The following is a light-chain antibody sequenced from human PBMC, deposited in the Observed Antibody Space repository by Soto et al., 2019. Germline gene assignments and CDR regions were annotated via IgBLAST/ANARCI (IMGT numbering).Light chain of an antibody. CDR3: QQYSIWRT. J-gene: IGKJ1*01. Sequence: EIVMTQSPANVSVSPGEGATLSCRASQNIRSDLAWYQQKPGQAPRLLLYDAFNRANGVPARFSGSGSGTEFTLTISSLQSEDFAVYYCQQYSIWRTFGQGTKVDNK. CDR2: DAF. V-gene: IGKV3-15*01. CDR1: QNIRSD.